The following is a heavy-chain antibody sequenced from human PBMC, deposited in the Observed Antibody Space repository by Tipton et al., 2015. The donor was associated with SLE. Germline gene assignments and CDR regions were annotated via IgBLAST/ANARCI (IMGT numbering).Heavy chain of an antibody. CDR2: IYYSGTI. J-gene: IGHJ3*01. CDR3: AREVGHHEGFDL. CDR1: GGSISGPY. V-gene: IGHV4-59*11. Sequence: TLSLTFSFSGGSISGPYWSWIRQPPGKALEWIGFIYYSGTINYNPSLKSRVTISLDTSKNQFSLKVNSVTAADTAVYYCAREVGHHEGFDLWGQGTLVTVSS.